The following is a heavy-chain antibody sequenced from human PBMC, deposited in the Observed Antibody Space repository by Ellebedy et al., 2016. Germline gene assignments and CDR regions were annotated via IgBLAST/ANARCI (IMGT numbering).Heavy chain of an antibody. D-gene: IGHD4-17*01. CDR2: FNLGNSET. CDR1: TNYW. CDR3: ARHSDGDYGGSFDY. V-gene: IGHV5-51*01. Sequence: GESLKISCQSITNYWIGWARQMPGNGLEWMGFFNLGNSETRYRPSFQGHVTISADKSISTAYLQWSSLKASDTAMYYCARHSDGDYGGSFDYWGQGTLVTVSS. J-gene: IGHJ4*02.